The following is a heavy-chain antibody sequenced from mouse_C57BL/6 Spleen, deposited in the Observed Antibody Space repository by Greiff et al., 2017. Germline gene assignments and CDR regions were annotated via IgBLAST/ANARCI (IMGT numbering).Heavy chain of an antibody. V-gene: IGHV1-15*01. J-gene: IGHJ3*01. CDR2: IDPETGGT. CDR1: GYTFTDYE. CDR3: TRGGRFAY. Sequence: VKLQQSGAELVRPGASVTLSCKASGYTFTDYEMHWVKQTPVHGLEWIGAIDPETGGTAYNQKFKGKAILTADKSSSTAYMELRSLTSEDSAVYYCTRGGRFAYWGQGTLVTVSA.